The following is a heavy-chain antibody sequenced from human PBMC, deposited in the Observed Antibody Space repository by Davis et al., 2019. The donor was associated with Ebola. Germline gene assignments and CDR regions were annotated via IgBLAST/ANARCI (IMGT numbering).Heavy chain of an antibody. D-gene: IGHD3-10*01. CDR1: GFTVSSNY. J-gene: IGHJ4*02. Sequence: GESLKISCAASGFTVSSNYMSWVRQAPGKGLEWVSVIYSGGSTYYADSVKGRFTISRGNSKNTLYLQMNSLRAEDTAVYYCAKGVTMVRGDLFDYWGQGTLVTVSS. CDR2: IYSGGST. CDR3: AKGVTMVRGDLFDY. V-gene: IGHV3-53*01.